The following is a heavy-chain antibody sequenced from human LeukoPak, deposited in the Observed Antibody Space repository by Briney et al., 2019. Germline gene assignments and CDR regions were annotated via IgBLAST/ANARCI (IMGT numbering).Heavy chain of an antibody. V-gene: IGHV3-11*04. J-gene: IGHJ4*02. CDR2: ISSSGDTI. CDR1: GLTFSDYY. Sequence: GGSLRLSCAASGLTFSDYYMSWIRQTPGKGLEWVSYISSSGDTIYYADSVKGRFTISRDNAKNTLYLQMNSLRVEDTALYYCARGPLLGSTGTTFFDYWGQGTLVTVSS. CDR3: ARGPLLGSTGTTFFDY. D-gene: IGHD1-1*01.